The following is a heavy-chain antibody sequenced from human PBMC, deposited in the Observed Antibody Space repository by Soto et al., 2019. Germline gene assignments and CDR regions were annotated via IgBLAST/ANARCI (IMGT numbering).Heavy chain of an antibody. J-gene: IGHJ4*02. CDR2: INAGNGNT. Sequence: QVQLVQSGAEVKKPGASVKVSCKASGYTFTSYAMHWVRQAPGQRLEWMGWINAGNGNTKYSQKFQGRVTITRDTSASTAYMELSSLRSEDTAVYYCARGLKRGDYGPFSFGGQGTLVTVSS. CDR1: GYTFTSYA. CDR3: ARGLKRGDYGPFSF. D-gene: IGHD4-17*01. V-gene: IGHV1-3*01.